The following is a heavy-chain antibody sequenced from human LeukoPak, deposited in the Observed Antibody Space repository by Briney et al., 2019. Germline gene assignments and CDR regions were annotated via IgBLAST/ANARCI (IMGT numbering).Heavy chain of an antibody. D-gene: IGHD3-22*01. Sequence: PSETLSLTCTVSGGSVSSGSYYWSWIRQPPGKGLEWIGYIYYSGSTNYNPSLKSRVTISVDTSKNQFSLKLSSVTAADTAVYYCASGYDSSGYYRNWGQGTLVTVSS. V-gene: IGHV4-61*01. J-gene: IGHJ4*02. CDR2: IYYSGST. CDR1: GGSVSSGSYY. CDR3: ASGYDSSGYYRN.